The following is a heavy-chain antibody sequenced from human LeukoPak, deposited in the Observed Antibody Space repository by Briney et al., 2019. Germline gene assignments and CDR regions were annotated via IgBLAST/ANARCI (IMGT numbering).Heavy chain of an antibody. V-gene: IGHV3-48*03. CDR2: ISSSGSTI. J-gene: IGHJ4*02. CDR1: GFTFSSYE. D-gene: IGHD2-15*01. CDR3: VAARGDYFDY. Sequence: GGSLRLSCAASGFTFSSYEINWVRQAPGKGLEWVSYISSSGSTIYYADSMTGRFTISRDNDKNSMYLEMNSLRAEDTAVYYCVAARGDYFDYWGQGTLVTVSS.